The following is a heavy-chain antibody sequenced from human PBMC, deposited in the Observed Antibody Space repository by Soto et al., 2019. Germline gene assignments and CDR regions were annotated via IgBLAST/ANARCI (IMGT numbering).Heavy chain of an antibody. CDR3: ARRYGSCFDY. J-gene: IGHJ4*02. D-gene: IGHD5-18*01. CDR2: IYYGGTT. Sequence: NPSETLSLTCTVSGGSLSPNYWSWIRQPPGKGLEWIGYIYYGGTTTNNPSLKSRVTISVDTSKNQFSLKLSSVTAADTAVYYCARRYGSCFDYWGQGTLVTVSS. CDR1: GGSLSPNY. V-gene: IGHV4-59*08.